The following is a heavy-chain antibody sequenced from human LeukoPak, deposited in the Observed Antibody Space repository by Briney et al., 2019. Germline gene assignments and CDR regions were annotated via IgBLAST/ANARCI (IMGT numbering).Heavy chain of an antibody. Sequence: GGSLRLFCAASGFTFSSYAMSWVRQAPGKGLEWVSAISGSGGSTYYADSVKGRFTISRDNSKNTLYLQMNSLRAEDTAVYYCAKVSRWELLEDYWGQGTLVTVSS. J-gene: IGHJ4*02. CDR3: AKVSRWELLEDY. CDR1: GFTFSSYA. V-gene: IGHV3-23*01. D-gene: IGHD1-26*01. CDR2: ISGSGGST.